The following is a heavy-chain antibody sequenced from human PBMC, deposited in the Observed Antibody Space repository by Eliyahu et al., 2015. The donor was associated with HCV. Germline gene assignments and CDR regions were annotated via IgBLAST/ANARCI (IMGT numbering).Heavy chain of an antibody. CDR2: IDPSDSYI. V-gene: IGHV5-10-1*03. J-gene: IGHJ4*02. Sequence: EVQLVQSGAXVKKPGXXXGXLLXGFWSQXTRYWISWVRQMPGKGLEWMGRIDPSDSYINYSPSFQGHVTISADKSISTAYLQWSSLKASDTAMYYCARQVLGQLVAPDYWGQGTLVTVSS. D-gene: IGHD3-16*01. CDR1: SQXTRYW. CDR3: ARQVLGQLVAPDY.